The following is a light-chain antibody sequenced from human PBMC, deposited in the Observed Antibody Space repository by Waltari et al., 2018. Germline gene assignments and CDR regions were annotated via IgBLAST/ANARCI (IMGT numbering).Light chain of an antibody. V-gene: IGLV2-14*03. Sequence: QSALTQPASVSGSPGQSITIFCTGPSSDVGGYDYVSWYQQHPGKAPKLILYDVSNRPLEVSHRFSGSKSGNTASLTISGLQADDEAEYYCGSYTSSTTLAFGTGTKVTVL. CDR2: DVS. CDR3: GSYTSSTTLA. CDR1: SSDVGGYDY. J-gene: IGLJ1*01.